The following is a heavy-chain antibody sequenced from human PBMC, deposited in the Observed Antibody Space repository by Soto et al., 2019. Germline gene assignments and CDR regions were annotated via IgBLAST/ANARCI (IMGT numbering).Heavy chain of an antibody. CDR2: ISSSGSTI. J-gene: IGHJ6*02. CDR3: ARDWGYCSSTSCYTVDYYYYGMDV. D-gene: IGHD2-2*02. CDR1: GFTFSDYY. Sequence: SLRLSCAASGFTFSDYYMSWIRQAPGKGLEWVSYISSSGSTIYYADSVKGRFTISRDNAKNSLYLQMNSLRAEDTAVYYCARDWGYCSSTSCYTVDYYYYGMDVWGQGTTVTVSS. V-gene: IGHV3-11*01.